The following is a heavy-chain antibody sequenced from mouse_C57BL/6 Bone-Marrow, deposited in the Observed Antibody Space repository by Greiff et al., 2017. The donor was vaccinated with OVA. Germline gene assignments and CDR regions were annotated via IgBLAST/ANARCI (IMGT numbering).Heavy chain of an antibody. CDR2: IDPSDSFT. CDR1: GYTFTSHW. V-gene: IGHV1-69*01. CDR3: ARRRFPYYFDY. J-gene: IGHJ2*01. Sequence: QVHVKQPGAELVMPGASVKLSCKASGYTFTSHWVHWVKQRPGQGLEWIGEIDPSDSFTNYNQTFKGKSTLTVDKSSSTAYMQLSSLTSEDSAVYYCARRRFPYYFDYWGQGTTLTVSS.